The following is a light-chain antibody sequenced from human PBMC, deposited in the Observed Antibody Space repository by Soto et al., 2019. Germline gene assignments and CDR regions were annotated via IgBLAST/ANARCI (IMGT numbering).Light chain of an antibody. CDR2: GNN. CDR1: SSNIGAGYD. Sequence: VLTQPPSVSGAPGQRVTISCTGSSSNIGAGYDVHWYQQLPGTAPKLLIYGNNNRPSGVPDRFSGSKSGTSASLAITGLQAEDEADYYCQSYDSSLSGSVVFGGGTKLTVL. J-gene: IGLJ2*01. V-gene: IGLV1-40*01. CDR3: QSYDSSLSGSVV.